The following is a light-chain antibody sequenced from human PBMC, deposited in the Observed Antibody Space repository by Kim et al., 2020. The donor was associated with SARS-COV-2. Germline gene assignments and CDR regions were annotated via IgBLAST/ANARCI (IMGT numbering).Light chain of an antibody. Sequence: PGERATLSCRASQSVSSYLAWYQQKPGQAPRLLIYDASNRATGIPARFSGSGSGTDFTLTISSLEPEDSAVYYCQQRSNWPPGITFGPGTKVDIK. CDR2: DAS. J-gene: IGKJ3*01. CDR3: QQRSNWPPGIT. V-gene: IGKV3-11*01. CDR1: QSVSSY.